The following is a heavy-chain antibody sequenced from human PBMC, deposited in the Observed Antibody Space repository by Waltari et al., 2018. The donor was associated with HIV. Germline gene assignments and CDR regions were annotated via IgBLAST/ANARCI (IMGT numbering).Heavy chain of an antibody. Sequence: QVQLQESGPGLVKPSETLSLTCAVSDYVITSGYYWGWIRQAPGKGLEWIGNIYYSVSTYYNPSLKSRVTISVDTSKNHFSLKLSSLTAADTAIYYCANLESNWGAFDIWGQGTMVTVSS. V-gene: IGHV4-38-2*01. CDR1: DYVITSGYY. CDR3: ANLESNWGAFDI. D-gene: IGHD7-27*01. CDR2: IYYSVST. J-gene: IGHJ3*02.